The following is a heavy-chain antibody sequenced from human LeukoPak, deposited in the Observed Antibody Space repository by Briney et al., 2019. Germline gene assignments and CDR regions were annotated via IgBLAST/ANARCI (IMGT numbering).Heavy chain of an antibody. V-gene: IGHV4-39*01. CDR1: GGSLSGSSYY. Sequence: SETLSLTCTVSGGSLSGSSYYWGWIRQPPGKGLGWIGSLYHSGSTSYNPSLKRRLTIPVDPSKTQLSLKLNPVTATDTAVYYCARHYGPWGQGTLLTVSS. CDR3: ARHYGP. J-gene: IGHJ4*02. CDR2: LYHSGST. D-gene: IGHD3-10*01.